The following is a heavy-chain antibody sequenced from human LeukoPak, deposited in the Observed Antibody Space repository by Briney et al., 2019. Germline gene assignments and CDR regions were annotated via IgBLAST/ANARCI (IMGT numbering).Heavy chain of an antibody. V-gene: IGHV4-59*08. J-gene: IGHJ4*02. CDR1: GGSISSYY. CDR3: ARHVGIHLWSLYFDY. D-gene: IGHD5-18*01. Sequence: SETLSLTCIVSGGSISSYYWSWIRQPPGKGLEWIGYIYSSGSTDYNPSLKSRVTISLDTSNHQFSLKLTSVTAADTAAYYCARHVGIHLWSLYFDYWGQGSLVTVSS. CDR2: IYSSGST.